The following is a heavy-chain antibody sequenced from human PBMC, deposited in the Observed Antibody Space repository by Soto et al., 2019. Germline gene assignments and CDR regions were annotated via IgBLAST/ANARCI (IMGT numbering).Heavy chain of an antibody. V-gene: IGHV4-34*01. CDR1: GGSFSGYY. CDR3: ARGLPDPYCSGGSCYWRNYDYYMDV. D-gene: IGHD2-15*01. Sequence: PSETLSLTCAVYGGSFSGYYWSWIRQPPGKGLEWIGEINHSGSTNYNPSLKSRVTISVDTSKNQFSLKLSSVTAADTAVYYCARGLPDPYCSGGSCYWRNYDYYMDVWGKGTTVTVSS. J-gene: IGHJ6*03. CDR2: INHSGST.